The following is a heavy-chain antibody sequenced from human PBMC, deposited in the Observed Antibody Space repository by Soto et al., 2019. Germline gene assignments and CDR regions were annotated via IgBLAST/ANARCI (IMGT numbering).Heavy chain of an antibody. J-gene: IGHJ3*02. D-gene: IGHD3-3*01. Sequence: NPSETLSLTCALYGGSLSGYYWSWIRQPPGKGLEWLGEINVDGSTNYNPSLKSRVIISVDTSQHQFSLKVTAVTAAETAVYYRARGRCPDYDFWSGRHDAFDICSEGTIVTVAS. CDR2: INVDGST. V-gene: IGHV4-34*01. CDR1: GGSLSGYY. CDR3: ARGRCPDYDFWSGRHDAFDI.